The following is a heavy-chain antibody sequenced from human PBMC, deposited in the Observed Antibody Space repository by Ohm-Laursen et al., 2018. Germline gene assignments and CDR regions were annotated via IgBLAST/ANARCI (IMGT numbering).Heavy chain of an antibody. Sequence: ASEKVSCKSSGYTFTSNDMHWVGQAPGRRHEWMGIINPSGGSTSYAQKFQGRVTMTRDTSTSTVYMELSSLRSEDTAVYYCARGGTVVPPPSYGMDVWGQGTTFTVSS. CDR3: ARGGTVVPPPSYGMDV. J-gene: IGHJ6*02. CDR1: GYTFTSND. V-gene: IGHV1-46*01. CDR2: INPSGGST. D-gene: IGHD4-23*01.